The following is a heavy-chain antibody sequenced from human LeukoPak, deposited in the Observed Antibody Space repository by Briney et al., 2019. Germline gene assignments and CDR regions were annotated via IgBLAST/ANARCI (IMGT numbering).Heavy chain of an antibody. V-gene: IGHV3-30*02. J-gene: IGHJ4*02. CDR3: ARGYSSSSWSLFDY. D-gene: IGHD6-6*01. Sequence: PRGSLRLSCAASGFTFSSYGMHWVRQAPGKGLEWVSFIRYDGSNKYYADSVKGRFTISRDNSKNTLYLQMNSLRAEDTAVYYCARGYSSSSWSLFDYWGQGTLVTVSS. CDR2: IRYDGSNK. CDR1: GFTFSSYG.